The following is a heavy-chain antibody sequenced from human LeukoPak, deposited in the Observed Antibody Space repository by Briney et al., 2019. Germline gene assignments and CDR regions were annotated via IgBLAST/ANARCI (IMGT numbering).Heavy chain of an antibody. CDR1: GFTFSSYA. CDR3: ARVSSVDPAKYYYGMDV. V-gene: IGHV3-30*04. CDR2: ISYDGSNK. J-gene: IGHJ6*02. D-gene: IGHD3-22*01. Sequence: GGSLRLSCAASGFTFSSYAMHWVRQAPGKGLEWVAVISYDGSNKYYADSVKGRFTISRDNSKNTLYLQMNSLRAEDTAVYHCARVSSVDPAKYYYGMDVWGQGTTVTVSS.